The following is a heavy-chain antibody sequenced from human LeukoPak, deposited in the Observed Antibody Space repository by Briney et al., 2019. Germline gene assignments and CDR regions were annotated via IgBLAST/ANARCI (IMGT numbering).Heavy chain of an antibody. D-gene: IGHD6-19*01. J-gene: IGHJ4*02. V-gene: IGHV3-33*01. CDR1: GFTFSSYG. CDR2: IWYDGSNK. CDR3: ARDLRSVAGTLDY. Sequence: PGGSLRLSCAASGFTFSSYGMHWVRQAPGKGLEWVAVIWYDGSNKYYADSVKGRFTISRDNSKNTLYLQMNSLRAEDTAVYYSARDLRSVAGTLDYWGQGTLVTVSS.